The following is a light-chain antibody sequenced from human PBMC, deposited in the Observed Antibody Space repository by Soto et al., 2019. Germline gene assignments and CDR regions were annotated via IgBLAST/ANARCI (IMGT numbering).Light chain of an antibody. V-gene: IGLV2-14*01. CDR2: EVS. J-gene: IGLJ3*02. CDR3: SSYTSIGV. CDR1: SSDVGGYNY. Sequence: QSVLTQPAAVSGSPGQSITISCTGTSSDVGGYNYVSWYQQHPGKAPKLMIYEVSNRPSGVSNRFSGSKSGNTASLTISGLQAEDEADYYCSSYTSIGVFGGGTKLTVL.